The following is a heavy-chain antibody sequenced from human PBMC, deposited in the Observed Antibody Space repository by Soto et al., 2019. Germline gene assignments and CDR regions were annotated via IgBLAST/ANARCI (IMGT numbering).Heavy chain of an antibody. CDR2: ISYDGSNK. CDR1: GFTFSSYG. Sequence: GGSLRLSCAASGFTFSSYGMHWVRQAPGKGLEWVAVISYDGSNKYYADSVKGRFTISRDNSKNTLYLQMNSLRAEDTAVYYCAKDGVDCSGGSCYPYYFDYWGQGTLVTVSS. J-gene: IGHJ4*02. V-gene: IGHV3-30*18. D-gene: IGHD2-15*01. CDR3: AKDGVDCSGGSCYPYYFDY.